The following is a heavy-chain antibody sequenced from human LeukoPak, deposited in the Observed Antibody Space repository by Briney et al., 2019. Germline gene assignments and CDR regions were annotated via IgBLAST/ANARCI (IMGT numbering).Heavy chain of an antibody. CDR3: ARSSSNWRNDAFDI. V-gene: IGHV3-7*01. D-gene: IGHD6-13*01. J-gene: IGHJ3*02. Sequence: GGSLRLSCAASGFTFSSYWMSWVRQAPGKGLEWVANIKQDGSEKYYVDSVKGRFTISRDNAKNSLYLQMNSLRAEDTAVYYCARSSSNWRNDAFDIWGQGTMVTVSS. CDR2: IKQDGSEK. CDR1: GFTFSSYW.